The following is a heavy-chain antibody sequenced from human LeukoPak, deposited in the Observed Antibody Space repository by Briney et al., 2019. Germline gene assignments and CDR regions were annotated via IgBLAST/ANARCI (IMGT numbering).Heavy chain of an antibody. Sequence: SETLSLTCTVSGDSINSQYWSWIRQPPGKGLEWIGYIYYSGSTNYNPALKSRVTISVDTSKNQFSLKFISVTAADTAMYYCARHDPTYSGSFDSWGQGILVTVSS. CDR2: IYYSGST. V-gene: IGHV4-59*08. J-gene: IGHJ5*01. CDR3: ARHDPTYSGSFDS. D-gene: IGHD1-26*01. CDR1: GDSINSQY.